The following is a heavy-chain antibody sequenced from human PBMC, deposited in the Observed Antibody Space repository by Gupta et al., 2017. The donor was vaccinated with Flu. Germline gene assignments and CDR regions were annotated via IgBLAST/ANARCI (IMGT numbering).Heavy chain of an antibody. V-gene: IGHV3-21*05. CDR1: FSTSS. Sequence: FSTSSMNWVGQAQGKGMGWVSFISSSTSYIYYADAERGRFTISRDNAKNSLYLQMKSLRAEDTAVYYCARNFGDRDAFDIWGQGTLVTVS. CDR3: ARNFGDRDAFDI. D-gene: IGHD4-17*01. J-gene: IGHJ3*02. CDR2: ISSSTSYI.